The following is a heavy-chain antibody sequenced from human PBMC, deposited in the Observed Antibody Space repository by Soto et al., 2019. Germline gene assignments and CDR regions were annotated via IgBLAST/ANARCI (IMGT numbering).Heavy chain of an antibody. CDR1: GGFMNSYY. Sequence: PSETLSLTCTFSGGFMNSYYGSWIRQPPGKGLEWIAYIYYSGSTNYNPSLKSRVTISIDTSKNQFSLKLTSVTAADTAVYYCARESVSKNGIDYWGQGTLVTAP. J-gene: IGHJ4*02. CDR2: IYYSGST. CDR3: ARESVSKNGIDY. V-gene: IGHV4-59*01.